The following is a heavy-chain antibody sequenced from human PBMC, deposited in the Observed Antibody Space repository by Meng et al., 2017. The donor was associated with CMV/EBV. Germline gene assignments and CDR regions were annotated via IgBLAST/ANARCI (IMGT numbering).Heavy chain of an antibody. V-gene: IGHV4-30-4*08. CDR1: GGSISSGDYY. Sequence: QGQLPESGPGLVKPSQTLALHCTVSGGSISSGDYYWSWIRQPPGKGLEWIGYIYYSGSTYYNPSLKSRVTISVDTSKNQFSLKLSSVTAADTAVYYCARDNRRGGVDYWGQGTLVTVSS. CDR3: ARDNRRGGVDY. D-gene: IGHD3-3*01. J-gene: IGHJ4*02. CDR2: IYYSGST.